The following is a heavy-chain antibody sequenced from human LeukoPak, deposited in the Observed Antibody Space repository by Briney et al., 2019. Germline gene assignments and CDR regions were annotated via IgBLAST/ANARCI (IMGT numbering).Heavy chain of an antibody. CDR3: AELGITMIGGV. CDR2: ISGSGGST. Sequence: GGSLRLSCAASGFTFSTYAMSWVRQAPGKGLEWVSGISGSGGSTYYADSVKGRFTISRDNSKNTLYLQMNSLRAEDTAVYYCAELGITMIGGVWGKGTTVTISS. V-gene: IGHV3-23*01. CDR1: GFTFSTYA. J-gene: IGHJ6*04. D-gene: IGHD3-10*02.